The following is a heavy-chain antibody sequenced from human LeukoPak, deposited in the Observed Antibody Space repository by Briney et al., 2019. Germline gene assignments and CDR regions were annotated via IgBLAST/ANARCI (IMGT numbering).Heavy chain of an antibody. Sequence: PSETLSLTCSVSGGSISSSSSHYWGWVRQPPGKGLEWLGSISYNGRTYYNPSLKSRVTISVDTSKNQFSLKLSSVTAADTAVYYCARDNDELGLDPFDYWGQGTLVTVSS. CDR2: ISYNGRT. CDR1: GGSISSSSSHY. V-gene: IGHV4-39*07. J-gene: IGHJ4*02. D-gene: IGHD1-1*01. CDR3: ARDNDELGLDPFDY.